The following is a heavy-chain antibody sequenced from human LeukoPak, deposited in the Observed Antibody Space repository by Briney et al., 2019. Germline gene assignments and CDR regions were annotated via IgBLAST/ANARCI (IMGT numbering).Heavy chain of an antibody. Sequence: ASVKVSCKASGYTFTSYGFSWVRQAPGQGLEWMGWISAYNGNTNYAQKLQGRVTMTTDTSTSTAYMELRSLRSDDTAVYYCARDNYYDSSGYYKYGDWFDPWGQGTLVTVSS. CDR3: ARDNYYDSSGYYKYGDWFDP. V-gene: IGHV1-18*01. J-gene: IGHJ5*02. D-gene: IGHD3-22*01. CDR2: ISAYNGNT. CDR1: GYTFTSYG.